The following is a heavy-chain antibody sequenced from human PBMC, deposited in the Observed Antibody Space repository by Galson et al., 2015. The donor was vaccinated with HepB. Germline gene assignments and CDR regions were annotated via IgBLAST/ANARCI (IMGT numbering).Heavy chain of an antibody. D-gene: IGHD1-26*01. V-gene: IGHV3-49*03. Sequence: SLRLSCAASGFTFGDYTMSWFRQAPGKGLEWVGSIRSKAYGGTTDYVASVKRRFTISRHDSKSIAYLQINSLKTEDTAVYYCTGDRNGGYGPFDYWGQGTLVTVSS. J-gene: IGHJ4*02. CDR3: TGDRNGGYGPFDY. CDR2: IRSKAYGGTT. CDR1: GFTFGDYT.